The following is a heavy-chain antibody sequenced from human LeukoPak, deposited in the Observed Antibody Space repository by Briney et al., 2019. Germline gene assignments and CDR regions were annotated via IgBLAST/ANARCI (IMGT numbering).Heavy chain of an antibody. J-gene: IGHJ4*02. CDR2: IYYNGSP. Sequence: SETLSLTCTVSGGSISRGAYYWGWIRQPPGKGLEWIASIYYNGSPYYSPSLKSRVTISADTSKNQFSLKLNSVTAADTAVYYCARGPGITIFGVVRRADYWGQGTLVTVSS. CDR1: GGSISRGAYY. V-gene: IGHV4-39*01. CDR3: ARGPGITIFGVVRRADY. D-gene: IGHD3-3*01.